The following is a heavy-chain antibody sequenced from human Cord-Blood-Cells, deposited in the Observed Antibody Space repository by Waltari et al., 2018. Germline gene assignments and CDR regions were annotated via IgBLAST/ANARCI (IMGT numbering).Heavy chain of an antibody. J-gene: IGHJ4*02. V-gene: IGHV4-59*11. CDR3: ARIAAAGTLPFDY. Sequence: QVQLQESGPGLVKPSETLSLTCTFPGGSISSHHWSWLRQPPGKGLEWIGYIYYSGSTNYNPSLKSRVTISVDTSKNQFSLKLSSVTAADTAVYYCARIAAAGTLPFDYWGQGTLVTVSS. D-gene: IGHD6-13*01. CDR1: GGSISSHH. CDR2: IYYSGST.